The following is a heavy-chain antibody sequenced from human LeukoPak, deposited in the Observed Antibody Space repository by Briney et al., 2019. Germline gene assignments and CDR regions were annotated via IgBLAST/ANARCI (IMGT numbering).Heavy chain of an antibody. CDR3: AKVAGDRMDY. Sequence: GASVKVSCKTSGYSSATYGFCWVRQAPGDGLEWMGWISANTGKTSYAQKFQDRVTMTTDTSTTTAYMELRSLRLDDTAVYFCAKVAGDRMDYWGQGTLVTVSS. CDR1: GYSSATYG. CDR2: ISANTGKT. D-gene: IGHD6-13*01. V-gene: IGHV1-18*01. J-gene: IGHJ4*02.